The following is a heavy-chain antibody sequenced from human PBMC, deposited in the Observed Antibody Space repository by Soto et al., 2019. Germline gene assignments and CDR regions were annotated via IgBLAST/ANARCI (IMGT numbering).Heavy chain of an antibody. CDR1: GGTFNTYG. D-gene: IGHD6-19*01. CDR3: ARGGELAGWMPFDS. CDR2: IIPLFGTT. V-gene: IGHV1-69*01. J-gene: IGHJ4*02. Sequence: QVHLVQSGAEVKKPGSSVKVSCRASGGTFNTYGFNWVRQAPGQGLEWMGGIIPLFGTTTYAQNFQGRVMITADQSTTTAYMEMSGLPSEDTAGYFCARGGELAGWMPFDSWCQGTLVTVSS.